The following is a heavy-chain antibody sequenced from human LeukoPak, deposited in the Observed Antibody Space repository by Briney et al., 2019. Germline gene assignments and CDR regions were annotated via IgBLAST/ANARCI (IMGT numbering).Heavy chain of an antibody. D-gene: IGHD6-13*01. CDR3: AKDQQLGDYYYGMDV. CDR1: GFTFSSYA. Sequence: PGGSLRLSCAASGFTFSSYAMRWVRQAPGKGLEWVTAISGSGGSTYYADSVKGRFTISRDNSNNTLYLQMNSLRAEDTAVYSCAKDQQLGDYYYGMDVWGQGTTVTVSS. V-gene: IGHV3-23*01. J-gene: IGHJ6*02. CDR2: ISGSGGST.